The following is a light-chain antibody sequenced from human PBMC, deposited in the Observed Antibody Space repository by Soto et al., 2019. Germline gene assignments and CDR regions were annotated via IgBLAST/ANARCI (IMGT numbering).Light chain of an antibody. Sequence: IQMTPSPSTLSASVGDRVTITCRASQSIRYWVAWYQHKPGKAPKLLIYDASTLESGVPTRFSGSGSGTEFTLTISSLHPDDFATYYCQQYNILSTFGQGTKVDI. CDR3: QQYNILST. CDR2: DAS. CDR1: QSIRYW. J-gene: IGKJ1*01. V-gene: IGKV1-5*01.